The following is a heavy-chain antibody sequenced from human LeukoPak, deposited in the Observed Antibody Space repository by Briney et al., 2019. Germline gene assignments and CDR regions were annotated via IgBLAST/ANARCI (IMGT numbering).Heavy chain of an antibody. Sequence: GSPKVSSTPSGDTFSGYDISSGSQTPEQRLERMGWINPNSGNTGYTQKFQSRVTMTRNTSISTAYMELNSLRFEDTAVYYCARTRTRTTGTTLYYYYMDVWGKGTTVTVSS. CDR3: ARTRTRTTGTTLYYYYMDV. CDR1: GDTFSGYD. V-gene: IGHV1-8*01. D-gene: IGHD1-1*01. J-gene: IGHJ6*03. CDR2: INPNSGNT.